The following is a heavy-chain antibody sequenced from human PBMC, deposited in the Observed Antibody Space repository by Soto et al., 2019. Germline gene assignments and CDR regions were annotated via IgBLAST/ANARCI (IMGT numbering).Heavy chain of an antibody. CDR2: VSLTGDRT. V-gene: IGHV3-23*01. CDR3: ARGGGYCTPTSCAIDS. CDR1: RFDFSSYE. Sequence: GGSLRLSCVASRFDFSSYEMSWVRQAAGKGLEWVSRVSLTGDRTNYAGSVKGRFTVSRDNFKNALYLEMDSLRPDDTAIYYCARGGGYCTPTSCAIDSWGRGTPVTVPS. D-gene: IGHD2-8*01. J-gene: IGHJ4*02.